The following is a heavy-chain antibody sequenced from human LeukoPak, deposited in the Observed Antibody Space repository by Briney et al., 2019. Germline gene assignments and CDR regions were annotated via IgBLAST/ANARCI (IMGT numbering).Heavy chain of an antibody. CDR2: IYTSGST. Sequence: SETLSLTCPVSGDSISSYYWSWIRQPPGKGLEWIGYIYTSGSTNYNPSLKSRVTISVDTSKNQFSLKLSSVTAADTAVYFCARSPNYYDSSGYPYYFDYWGQGTLVTVS. V-gene: IGHV4-4*09. D-gene: IGHD3-22*01. J-gene: IGHJ4*02. CDR3: ARSPNYYDSSGYPYYFDY. CDR1: GDSISSYY.